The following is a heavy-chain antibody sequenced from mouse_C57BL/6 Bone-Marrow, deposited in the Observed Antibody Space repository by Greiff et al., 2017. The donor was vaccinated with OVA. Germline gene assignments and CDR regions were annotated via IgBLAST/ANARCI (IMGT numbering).Heavy chain of an antibody. D-gene: IGHD2-3*01. V-gene: IGHV5-2*01. CDR1: EYEFPSHD. CDR3: ARQIYDGYYVWFAY. J-gene: IGHJ3*01. CDR2: INSDGGST. Sequence: EVQRVESGGGLVQPGESLKLSCESNEYEFPSHDMSWVRKTPEKRLELVAAINSDGGSTYYPDTMERRFIISRDNTKKTLYLQMSSRRSEDTALYYCARQIYDGYYVWFAYWGQGTLVTVSA.